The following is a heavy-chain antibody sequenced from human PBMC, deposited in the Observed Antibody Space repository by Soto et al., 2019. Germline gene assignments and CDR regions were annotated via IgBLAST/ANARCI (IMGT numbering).Heavy chain of an antibody. D-gene: IGHD7-27*01. CDR1: GGSVRTGSYH. J-gene: IGHJ4*02. CDR2: IPNNGSP. CDR3: ARIGWGGDS. Sequence: PSETLSLTCSVSGGSVRTGSYHWGWIRQPPGKGLEWIGFIPNNGSPDYNPSLKSRVVVSIDRSKNQFSLKVNPVTAADTAVYFCARIGWGGDSWGQGTLVTVSS. V-gene: IGHV4-61*01.